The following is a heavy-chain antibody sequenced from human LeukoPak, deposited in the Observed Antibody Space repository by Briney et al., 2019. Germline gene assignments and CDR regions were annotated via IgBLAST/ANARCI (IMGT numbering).Heavy chain of an antibody. CDR1: GVSISSSSYY. V-gene: IGHV4-39*01. CDR3: ARRPYTSGWYYYFDN. D-gene: IGHD6-19*01. Sequence: PSETLSLTCTVSGVSISSSSYYWGWIRQPPGQGLEWSGGIYYSRSTYYNPSLKSRVTISIDTSKNQFSLRLSSVTAADTAVYYCARRPYTSGWYYYFDNWGQGTLVTVSS. J-gene: IGHJ4*02. CDR2: IYYSRST.